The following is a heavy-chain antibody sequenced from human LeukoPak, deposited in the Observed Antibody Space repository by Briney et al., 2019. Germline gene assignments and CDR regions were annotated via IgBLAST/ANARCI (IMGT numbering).Heavy chain of an antibody. J-gene: IGHJ4*02. Sequence: GGSLRLSCAASGFTFSNYWMSWVRQAPGKGLEWVANIKQDGSEKYYVDSVKGRFTISRDNAKNSLYLQMNSLRAEDTAVYYCARVAYYYDSSDVWYFDYWGQGTRVAVSS. D-gene: IGHD3-22*01. CDR1: GFTFSNYW. V-gene: IGHV3-7*01. CDR3: ARVAYYYDSSDVWYFDY. CDR2: IKQDGSEK.